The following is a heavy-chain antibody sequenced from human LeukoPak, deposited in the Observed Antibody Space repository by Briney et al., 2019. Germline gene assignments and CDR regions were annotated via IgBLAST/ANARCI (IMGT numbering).Heavy chain of an antibody. D-gene: IGHD6-13*01. CDR2: ISAYNGNT. Sequence: GASVKVSCKASGYTFTSYGISWVRQAPGQGLEWMGWISAYNGNTNYAQKLQGRVTMTTDTSTSTAYTELRSLRSDDTAVYYCARDQGPIAAAADYWGQGTLVTVSS. CDR1: GYTFTSYG. CDR3: ARDQGPIAAAADY. J-gene: IGHJ4*02. V-gene: IGHV1-18*01.